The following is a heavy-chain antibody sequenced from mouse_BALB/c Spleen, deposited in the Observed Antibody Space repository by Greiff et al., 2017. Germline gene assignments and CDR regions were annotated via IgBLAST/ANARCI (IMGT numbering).Heavy chain of an antibody. CDR1: GFSLTDYG. J-gene: IGHJ3*01. CDR3: AKGGGLRRGGLAY. V-gene: IGHV2-6-5*01. D-gene: IGHD2-4*01. Sequence: VKLEESGPGLVAPSQSLSITCTVSGFSLTDYGVSWIRQPPGKGLEWLGVIWGGGSTYYNSALKSRLSISKDNSKSQVFLKMNSLQTDDTAMYYWAKGGGLRRGGLAYWGQGTLVTVSA. CDR2: IWGGGST.